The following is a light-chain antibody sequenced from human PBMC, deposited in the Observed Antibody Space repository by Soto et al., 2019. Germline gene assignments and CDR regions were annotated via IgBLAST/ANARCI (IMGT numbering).Light chain of an antibody. Sequence: IVLTHSPGTLSLSPWEIGALSCRASQSVSSNYVAWYQQKPGQAPRLLISGASNRATGTPDRFRGSGSGTDFTLTITRLEPEDFAVYYCHQYGSAPWTFGQGTKVDIK. V-gene: IGKV3-20*01. CDR2: GAS. CDR1: QSVSSNY. J-gene: IGKJ1*01. CDR3: HQYGSAPWT.